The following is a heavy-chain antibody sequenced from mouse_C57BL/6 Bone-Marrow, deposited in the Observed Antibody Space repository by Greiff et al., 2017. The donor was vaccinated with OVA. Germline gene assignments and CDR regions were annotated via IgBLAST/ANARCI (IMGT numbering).Heavy chain of an antibody. D-gene: IGHD2-13*01. CDR1: GYTFTSYW. Sequence: QVQLQQPGAELVKPGASVKMSCKASGYTFTSYWITWVKQRPGQGLEWIGDIYPGSGSTNYNEKFKSKATLTVDTSSSTAYMQLSSLTSEDSAVYCCAGGDYPWVGQDYWGQGTTLTVSS. CDR2: IYPGSGST. V-gene: IGHV1-55*01. CDR3: AGGDYPWVGQDY. J-gene: IGHJ2*01.